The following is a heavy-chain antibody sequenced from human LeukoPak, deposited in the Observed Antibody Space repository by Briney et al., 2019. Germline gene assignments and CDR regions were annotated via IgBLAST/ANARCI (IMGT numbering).Heavy chain of an antibody. V-gene: IGHV3-30-3*01. CDR2: ISYDGSNK. CDR3: ARDSDVDTDKRYNWFDP. J-gene: IGHJ5*02. Sequence: PGGSLRLSCAASGFTFSSYAMHWVRQAPGKGLEWVAVISYDGSNKYYADSVKGRFTISRDNSKNTLYLQMNSLRAEDTAVYYCARDSDVDTDKRYNWFDPWGQGTLVTVSS. CDR1: GFTFSSYA. D-gene: IGHD5-18*01.